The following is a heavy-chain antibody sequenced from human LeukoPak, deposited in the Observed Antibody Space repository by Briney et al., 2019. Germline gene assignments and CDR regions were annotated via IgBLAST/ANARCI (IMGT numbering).Heavy chain of an antibody. CDR2: LYYSGSA. Sequence: SETLSLTCTVSGGSISSPNSHWGWIRQPPGQGLEWIASLYYSGSAYHSPSLKSRVTISVDSSKNQFALMLYSVTAADSAVYYCARHVYCGGNCYRDDYYYYIDVWGTGTTVTVSS. J-gene: IGHJ6*03. CDR3: ARHVYCGGNCYRDDYYYYIDV. D-gene: IGHD2-21*01. V-gene: IGHV4-39*01. CDR1: GGSISSPNSH.